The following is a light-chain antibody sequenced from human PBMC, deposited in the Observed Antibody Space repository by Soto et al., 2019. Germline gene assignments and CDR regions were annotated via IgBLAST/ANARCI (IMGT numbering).Light chain of an antibody. CDR3: QHPWT. CDR2: KAS. CDR1: QSISDW. V-gene: IGKV1-5*03. Sequence: DIQMTQSPSTLSASVGDRVTITCRASQSISDWLAWYQQKPGQAPRLLIYKASSLESGVPSRFSASGSGTEFTLTISSLQPDDFATYYCQHPWTFGQGTKVEIK. J-gene: IGKJ1*01.